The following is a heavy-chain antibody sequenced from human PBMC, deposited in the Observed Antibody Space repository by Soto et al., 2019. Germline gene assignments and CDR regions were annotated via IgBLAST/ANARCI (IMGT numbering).Heavy chain of an antibody. Sequence: PSPTLSLTCAISGDSVSNNSAAWNWIRQSPSRGLEWLGRTYYRSKWFNNYALSVKGRITINPDTSKNQFSLQLNSVTPEDTAVYYSATEGRLDASTFHNWFDPWGQGTLVTVSS. D-gene: IGHD1-1*01. V-gene: IGHV6-1*01. CDR1: GDSVSNNSAA. CDR3: ATEGRLDASTFHNWFDP. CDR2: TYYRSKWFN. J-gene: IGHJ5*02.